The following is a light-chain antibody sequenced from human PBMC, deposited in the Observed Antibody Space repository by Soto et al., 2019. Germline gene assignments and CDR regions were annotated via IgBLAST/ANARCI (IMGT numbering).Light chain of an antibody. V-gene: IGKV1D-12*01. Sequence: DIPMTQSPSSVSASVVDRVTITCRASQGIRSWLAWYQQRPGKATKLLISAASSLQSAVPSRFSGSGSGTDFTLTNSSLQPYDFANYYCQRSDTFPATFDGGTKVEIK. CDR1: QGIRSW. J-gene: IGKJ4*01. CDR2: AAS. CDR3: QRSDTFPAT.